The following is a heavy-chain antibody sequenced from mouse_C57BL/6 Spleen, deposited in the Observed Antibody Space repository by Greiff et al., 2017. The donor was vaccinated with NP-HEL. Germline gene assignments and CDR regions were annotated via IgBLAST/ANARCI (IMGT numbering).Heavy chain of an antibody. J-gene: IGHJ3*01. CDR3: APDYYGSSYGPFAY. D-gene: IGHD1-1*01. V-gene: IGHV1-26*01. CDR1: GYTFTDYY. CDR2: INPNNGGT. Sequence: EVQLQQSGPELVKPGASVKISCKASGYTFTDYYMNWVKQSHGKSLEWIGDINPNNGGTSYNQKFKGKATLTVDKSSSTAYMELRSLTSEDSAVYYCAPDYYGSSYGPFAYWGQGTLVTVSA.